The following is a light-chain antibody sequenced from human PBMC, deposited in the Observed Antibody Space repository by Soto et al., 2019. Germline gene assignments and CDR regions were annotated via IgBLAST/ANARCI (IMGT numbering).Light chain of an antibody. V-gene: IGKV3-15*01. CDR1: QSVSSSY. CDR3: QQYHNWPPT. Sequence: EIVLTQSPGTLSLSPGGRATLSCRASQSVSSSYLAWYQQKPGQAPRLLIYGASTRATGIPARFSGSGSGTEFTLTISSLQSEDLAVYFCQQYHNWPPTFGQGTKVDIK. J-gene: IGKJ1*01. CDR2: GAS.